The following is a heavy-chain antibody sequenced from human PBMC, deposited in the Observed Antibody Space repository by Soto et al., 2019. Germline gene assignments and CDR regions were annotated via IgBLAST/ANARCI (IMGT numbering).Heavy chain of an antibody. D-gene: IGHD2-15*01. Sequence: EVQLVESGGGLVQPGRSLRLSCAASGFTFDDYAMHWVRQAPGKGLEWVSGISWNSGSIGYADSVKGRFTISRDNAKNSLYLQMNSLRAEDTALYYCAKVGGLYYYYMDVCGKGTTVTVSS. CDR1: GFTFDDYA. J-gene: IGHJ6*03. V-gene: IGHV3-9*01. CDR3: AKVGGLYYYYMDV. CDR2: ISWNSGSI.